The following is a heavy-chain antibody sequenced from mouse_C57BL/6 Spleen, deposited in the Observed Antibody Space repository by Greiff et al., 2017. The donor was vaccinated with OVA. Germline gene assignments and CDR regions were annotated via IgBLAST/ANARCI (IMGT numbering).Heavy chain of an antibody. V-gene: IGHV2-3*01. CDR3: AKPEVVSDYYAMDY. Sequence: VQGVESGPGLVAPSQSLSITCTVSGFSLTSYGVSWVRQPPGKGLEWLGVIWGDGSTNYHSALISRLSISKDNSKSQVFLKLNSLQTDDTSTSSCAKPEVVSDYYAMDYWGQGTSVTVSS. CDR1: GFSLTSYG. D-gene: IGHD1-1*01. CDR2: IWGDGST. J-gene: IGHJ4*01.